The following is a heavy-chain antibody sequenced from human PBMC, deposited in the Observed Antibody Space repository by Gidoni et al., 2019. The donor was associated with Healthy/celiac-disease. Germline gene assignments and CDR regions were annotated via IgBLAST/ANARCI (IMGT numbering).Heavy chain of an antibody. CDR3: ARGYYYDSSGYYYDY. CDR1: GYSFTSYW. D-gene: IGHD3-22*01. V-gene: IGHV5-51*01. CDR2: IYPGDSDI. J-gene: IGHJ4*02. Sequence: EVQLVQSGAEVKQPGESLKISCKGSGYSFTSYWIGWVRQMPGKGLEWMGIIYPGDSDIRYSPSLQGQVTISADKSISTAYLQWSSLKASDTAMYYCARGYYYDSSGYYYDYWGQGTLVTVSS.